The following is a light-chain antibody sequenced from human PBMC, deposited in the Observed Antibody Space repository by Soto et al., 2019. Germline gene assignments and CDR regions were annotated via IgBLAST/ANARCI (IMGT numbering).Light chain of an antibody. J-gene: IGKJ2*01. V-gene: IGKV3-20*01. CDR1: QRLSTSY. Sequence: IVLTQSPGTLSLYPGERATLSCRASQRLSTSYVAWYQQKADQGPRLLIYGASNMATGIPERFGDSRCRTDFTLTISRLEPEDFAVYYCQQYGYSLPDTFDQGTKLESK. CDR3: QQYGYSLPDT. CDR2: GAS.